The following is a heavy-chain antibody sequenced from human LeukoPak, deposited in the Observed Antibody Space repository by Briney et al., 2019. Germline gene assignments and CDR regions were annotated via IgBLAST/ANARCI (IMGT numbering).Heavy chain of an antibody. CDR3: ANGGYLTPRSRGARKTHDAFDI. J-gene: IGHJ3*02. Sequence: SETLYLTCTVSGDSISSGAYYWSWIRQPPGKGLEWIGFIYQSGSTHYNPSLKSRVTISVDRSKNQFSLKLSSVTAADTAVYYCANGGYLTPRSRGARKTHDAFDIWGQGTMVTVSS. V-gene: IGHV4-30-2*01. CDR1: GDSISSGAYY. D-gene: IGHD2-15*01. CDR2: IYQSGST.